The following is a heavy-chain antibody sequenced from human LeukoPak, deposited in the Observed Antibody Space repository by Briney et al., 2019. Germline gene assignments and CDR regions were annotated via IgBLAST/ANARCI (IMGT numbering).Heavy chain of an antibody. J-gene: IGHJ5*02. CDR3: ASRTAAPGDNWFDP. CDR1: GGSFSGYY. V-gene: IGHV4-34*01. D-gene: IGHD6-13*01. CDR2: INHSGST. Sequence: SETLSLTCAVYGGSFSGYYWSWIRQPPGKGLEWIGEINHSGSTNYNPSLKSRVTISVDTSKNQFPLKLSSVTAADTAVYYCASRTAAPGDNWFDPWAQGTLVTVSS.